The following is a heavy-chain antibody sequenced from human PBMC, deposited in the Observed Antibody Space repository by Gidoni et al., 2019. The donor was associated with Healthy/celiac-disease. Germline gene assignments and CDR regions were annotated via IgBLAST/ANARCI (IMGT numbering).Heavy chain of an antibody. D-gene: IGHD3-22*01. CDR2: INAGNGNT. CDR1: GYTFTSYA. V-gene: IGHV1-3*01. J-gene: IGHJ4*02. CDR3: AKSYDSSGYYYGY. Sequence: QVQLVQSGAEVKKPGASVQVSCQASGYTFTSYAMHWVRQAPGQRLEWMGWINAGNGNTKYSQKFQGRVTITRDTSASTAYMELSSLRSEDTAVYYCAKSYDSSGYYYGYWGQGTLVTVSS.